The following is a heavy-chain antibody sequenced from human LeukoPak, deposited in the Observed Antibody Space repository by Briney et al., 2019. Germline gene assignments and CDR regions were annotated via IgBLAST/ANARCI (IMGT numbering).Heavy chain of an antibody. CDR3: AGGTYYYDSSGYYPNYFDY. CDR1: GYTFTSYY. V-gene: IGHV1-46*01. Sequence: ASVKVSCKAAGYTFTSYYMHWVRQAPGQGLEWMGIINPSGGSTSYAQKFQGRVTMTRDMSTSTVYMELSSLRSEDTAVYYCAGGTYYYDSSGYYPNYFDYWGQGTLVTVSS. CDR2: INPSGGST. J-gene: IGHJ4*02. D-gene: IGHD3-22*01.